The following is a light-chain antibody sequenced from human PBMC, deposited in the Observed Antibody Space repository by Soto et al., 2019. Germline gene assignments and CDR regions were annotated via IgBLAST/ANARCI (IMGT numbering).Light chain of an antibody. CDR3: QQHGDSPRT. CDR1: QTVTSNY. V-gene: IGKV3-20*01. Sequence: EIVLMQSPGTLSLSPGERATLSCRASQTVTSNYLAWYQQKPGQAPRLLIYGASPRATGIPDRFSGSGSGTDFTLTISRLEPEDFAVFFCQQHGDSPRTFEQGTKVEMK. J-gene: IGKJ1*01. CDR2: GAS.